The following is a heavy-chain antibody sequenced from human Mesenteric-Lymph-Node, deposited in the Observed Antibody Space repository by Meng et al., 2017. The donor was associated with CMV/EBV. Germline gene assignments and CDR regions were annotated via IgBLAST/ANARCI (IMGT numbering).Heavy chain of an antibody. V-gene: IGHV1-8*01. D-gene: IGHD3-3*01. Sequence: ASVKVSCKASRYTFTSYDINWVRQATGQGLEWMGWMNPNSGNTGYAQKSQGRVTMTRNTSISTAYMELSSLRSEDTAVYYCARGPAISSYYDFWSGYYYFDYWGQGKLVTVSS. CDR2: MNPNSGNT. J-gene: IGHJ4*02. CDR1: RYTFTSYD. CDR3: ARGPAISSYYDFWSGYYYFDY.